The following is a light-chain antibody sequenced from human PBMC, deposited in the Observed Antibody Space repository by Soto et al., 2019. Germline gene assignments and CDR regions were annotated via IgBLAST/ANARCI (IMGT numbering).Light chain of an antibody. CDR3: KQSYSTPIT. J-gene: IGKJ5*01. Sequence: DIQMTQSPSSLSASVGDRVTITCRASQRISSYLNWYQQKPGKAHKLLIYAASSLQSGVQSRFSGSGSGTDFTLTISSLQPEDFATYYCKQSYSTPITFGQGTRLEIK. CDR2: AAS. V-gene: IGKV1-39*01. CDR1: QRISSY.